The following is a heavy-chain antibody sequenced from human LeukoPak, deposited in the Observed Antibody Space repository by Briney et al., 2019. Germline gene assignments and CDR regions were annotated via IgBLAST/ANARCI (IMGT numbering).Heavy chain of an antibody. V-gene: IGHV4-34*01. CDR3: ARLVGATSLPFDY. J-gene: IGHJ4*02. CDR1: GGSFSGYY. CDR2: INHSGST. D-gene: IGHD1-26*01. Sequence: PSETLSLTCAVYGGSFSGYYWSWLRQPPGKGLEGIGEINHSGSTNYNPSLKSRVTISVDTSKNQFSLKLSSVTAADTAVYYCARLVGATSLPFDYWGQGTLVTVSS.